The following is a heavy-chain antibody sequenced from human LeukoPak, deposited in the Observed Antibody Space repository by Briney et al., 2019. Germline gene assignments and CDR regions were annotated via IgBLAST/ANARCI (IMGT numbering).Heavy chain of an antibody. D-gene: IGHD3-16*01. J-gene: IGHJ4*02. Sequence: PSETLSLTCNVSGGSIRSYYWSWIRQPPGKGLEWIGYIYYSGTTNYNPSLKSRVTISVDTSRNQFSLTVTSVTAADTAVYYCARAENHLAPRLDYWGQGTLVTVSS. CDR1: GGSIRSYY. CDR3: ARAENHLAPRLDY. CDR2: IYYSGTT. V-gene: IGHV4-59*01.